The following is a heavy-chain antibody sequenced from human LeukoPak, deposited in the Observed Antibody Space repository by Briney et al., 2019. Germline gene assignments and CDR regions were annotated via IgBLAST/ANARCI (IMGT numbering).Heavy chain of an antibody. CDR1: GYTFTGYY. CDR3: ARVYDSSGHYPIDY. D-gene: IGHD3-22*01. J-gene: IGHJ4*02. V-gene: IGHV1-2*02. Sequence: ASVKVSCKASGYTFTGYYMHWVRQAPGQGLEWMGWINPNSGGTNYARKFQGRVTITRNTSISTAYMELSSLRSEDTAVYYCARVYDSSGHYPIDYWGQGTQVTVSS. CDR2: INPNSGGT.